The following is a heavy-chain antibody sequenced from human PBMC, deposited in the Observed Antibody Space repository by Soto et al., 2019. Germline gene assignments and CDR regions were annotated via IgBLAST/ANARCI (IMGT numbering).Heavy chain of an antibody. D-gene: IGHD4-17*01. CDR2: IKSKTDGGTT. CDR1: GFPFTSYA. V-gene: IGHV3-15*01. CDR3: KATGGDYGWNYYYGMDV. J-gene: IGHJ6*02. Sequence: EVQLLESGGGLVQPGGSLRLSCAVSGFPFTSYAMSWVRQAPGKGLEWVGRIKSKTDGGTTDYAAPVKGRFTISRDDSKNTLYLQMNSLKTEDTAVYYCKATGGDYGWNYYYGMDVWGQGTTVTVSS.